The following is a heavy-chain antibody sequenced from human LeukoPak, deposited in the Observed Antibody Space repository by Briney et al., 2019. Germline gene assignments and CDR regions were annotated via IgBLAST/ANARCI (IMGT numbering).Heavy chain of an antibody. CDR2: INANSGGT. V-gene: IGHV1-2*02. D-gene: IGHD1-1*01. J-gene: IGHJ4*02. CDR3: ARDNNWGPDY. CDR1: GITFSDYY. Sequence: GASVKVSCKASGITFSDYYMHWVRQAPGQGLEWMGWINANSGGTYYAQKFQGRVTMTRDTPVTTVYMELSRLRSDDTAVYYCARDNNWGPDYWGQGTLVTVSS.